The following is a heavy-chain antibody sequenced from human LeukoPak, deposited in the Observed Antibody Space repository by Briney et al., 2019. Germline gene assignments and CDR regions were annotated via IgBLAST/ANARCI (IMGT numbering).Heavy chain of an antibody. CDR1: GFTFTTYA. D-gene: IGHD2-2*01. CDR2: ISTNGDST. CDR3: ARWGSTSCYDY. J-gene: IGHJ4*02. Sequence: GGSLRLSCAASGFTFTTYAMHWVRQAPGKGLEYVSAISTNGDSTYYADSVKGRFTISRDNSKNTLFLQMGSLRADDMAVYYCARWGSTSCYDYWGQGTLVTISS. V-gene: IGHV3-64*02.